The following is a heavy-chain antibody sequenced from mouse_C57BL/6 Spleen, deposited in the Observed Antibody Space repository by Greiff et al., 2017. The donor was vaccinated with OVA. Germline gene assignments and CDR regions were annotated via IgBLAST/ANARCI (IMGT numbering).Heavy chain of an antibody. V-gene: IGHV1-19*01. J-gene: IGHJ2*01. D-gene: IGHD1-1*01. CDR3: ARDYYGFDY. CDR2: INPYNGGT. Sequence: EVQLQQSGPVLVKPGASVKMSCKASGYTFTDYYMNWVKQSHGKSLEWIGVINPYNGGTSYNQKFKGRATLTVDKSSSTAYMELNSLTSEDSAVYYCARDYYGFDYWGQGTTLTVSS. CDR1: GYTFTDYY.